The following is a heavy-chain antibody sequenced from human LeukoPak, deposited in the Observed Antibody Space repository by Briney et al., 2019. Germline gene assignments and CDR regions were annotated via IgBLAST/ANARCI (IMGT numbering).Heavy chain of an antibody. J-gene: IGHJ4*02. CDR2: FDPEDGET. D-gene: IGHD2/OR15-2a*01. V-gene: IGHV1-24*01. CDR3: ATDFYRGLQFDY. CDR1: GYTXTELS. Sequence: GASVKVSCKVSGYTXTELSMNWVRQAPGKGLEWMGRFDPEDGETIYTQKFQGRVTMTEDTSTDTAYMELTSLRSEDTAVYYCATDFYRGLQFDYWGQGTLVIVSS.